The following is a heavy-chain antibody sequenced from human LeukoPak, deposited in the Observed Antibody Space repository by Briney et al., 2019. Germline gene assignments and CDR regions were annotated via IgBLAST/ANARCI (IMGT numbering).Heavy chain of an antibody. Sequence: PSETLSLTCTVSGGSISTYYWSWLRHPPRQGLEWIGYIYYSGSTNYNPSLKNRVPISVDTSKNQFSLKLNFVTAADTAVYYCARHADYYDSSGFYQYFDYWGQGTLVTVSS. D-gene: IGHD3-22*01. CDR1: GGSISTYY. J-gene: IGHJ4*02. CDR3: ARHADYYDSSGFYQYFDY. CDR2: IYYSGST. V-gene: IGHV4-59*08.